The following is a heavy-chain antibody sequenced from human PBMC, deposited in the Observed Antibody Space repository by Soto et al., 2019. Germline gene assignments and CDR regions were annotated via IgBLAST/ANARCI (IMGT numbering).Heavy chain of an antibody. Sequence: SDTMSLSCTVSGGTISSGDYSWSWIRQSPGKGLEWIGYIYYSGSTYYNPSLKSRVTISVDTSKNQFSLKLSSVTAADTAVYYCARVGGPNWFGPCGQGTLVTVSS. CDR1: GGTISSGDYS. J-gene: IGHJ5*02. CDR2: IYYSGST. V-gene: IGHV4-30-4*02. D-gene: IGHD3-16*01. CDR3: ARVGGPNWFGP.